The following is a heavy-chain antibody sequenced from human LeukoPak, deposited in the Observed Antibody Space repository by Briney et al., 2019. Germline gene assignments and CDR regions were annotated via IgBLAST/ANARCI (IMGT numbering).Heavy chain of an antibody. CDR2: IYYSGST. CDR3: ATYYVGVGGRGH. J-gene: IGHJ4*02. CDR1: GGSISSSSYY. V-gene: IGHV4-39*07. D-gene: IGHD3-16*01. Sequence: SETLSLTCTVSGGSISSSSYYWGWIRQPPGKGLEWIGSIYYSGSTYYNPSLKSRITISTDTSNNHFSLNLVSVTAADTAVYYCATYYVGVGGRGHWGPGTLVTVSS.